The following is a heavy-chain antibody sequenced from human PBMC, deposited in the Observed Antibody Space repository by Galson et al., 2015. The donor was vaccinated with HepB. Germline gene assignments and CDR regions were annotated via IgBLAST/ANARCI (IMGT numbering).Heavy chain of an antibody. Sequence: CAISGDSVSGNIVSWNWIRQSPSRGLEWLGRTYFRSKWYYDYAVSVKSRITINPDTYENQFSLQLHSVTLEGTAVDYCAGAGYRRSTYCFFAYRGQGTLVTVSS. D-gene: IGHD2-2*01. J-gene: IGHJ4*02. CDR2: TYFRSKWYY. V-gene: IGHV6-1*01. CDR1: GDSVSGNIVS. CDR3: AGAGYRRSTYCFFAY.